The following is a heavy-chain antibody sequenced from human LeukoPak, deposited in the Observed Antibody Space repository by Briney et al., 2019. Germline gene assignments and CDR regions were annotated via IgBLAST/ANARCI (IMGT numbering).Heavy chain of an antibody. CDR2: IIPIFGTA. J-gene: IGHJ5*02. D-gene: IGHD5-24*01. V-gene: IGHV1-69*05. Sequence: GSSVKVSCKASGGTFSSYTISWVRQAPGQGLEWMGRIIPIFGTANYAQKFQGRVTITTNESTSTAYMELSSLRSEDTAVYYCASDHLQYSEGNWFDPWGQGTLVTVSS. CDR3: ASDHLQYSEGNWFDP. CDR1: GGTFSSYT.